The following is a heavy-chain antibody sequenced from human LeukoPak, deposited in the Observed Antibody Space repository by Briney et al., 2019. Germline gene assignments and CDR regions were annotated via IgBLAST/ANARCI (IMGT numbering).Heavy chain of an antibody. CDR3: AREWGYCSSTSCYFDY. V-gene: IGHV1-2*02. Sequence: ASVEVSCKASGYTFTGYYMHWVRQAPGQGLEWMGWINPNSGDTNYAQKFQGRVTMTRDTSISTAYMELSRLRSDDTAVYYCAREWGYCSSTSCYFDYWGQGTLVTVSS. J-gene: IGHJ4*02. CDR1: GYTFTGYY. CDR2: INPNSGDT. D-gene: IGHD2-2*01.